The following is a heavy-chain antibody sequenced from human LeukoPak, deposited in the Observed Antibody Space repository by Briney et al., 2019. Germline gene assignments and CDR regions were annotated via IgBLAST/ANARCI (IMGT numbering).Heavy chain of an antibody. Sequence: GGSLRLSCAASGFTFSTFAMSWVRQAPGKGLEWVSTISGSGGGTFYADSVKGRFTISRDNSKNTLYLQMNSLRAEDTAVYYCAKDYYDSSGYYYAYLGIFDYWGQGTLVTVSS. CDR1: GFTFSTFA. V-gene: IGHV3-23*01. J-gene: IGHJ4*02. CDR2: ISGSGGGT. D-gene: IGHD3-22*01. CDR3: AKDYYDSSGYYYAYLGIFDY.